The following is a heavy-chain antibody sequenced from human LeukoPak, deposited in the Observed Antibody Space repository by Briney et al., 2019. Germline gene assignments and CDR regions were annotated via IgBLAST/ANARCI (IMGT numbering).Heavy chain of an antibody. CDR2: ISSSGGSA. D-gene: IGHD4-11*01. Sequence: PGGSLRLSCAASGFTFSDYAMSWVRQAPGKGLEWVSGISSSGGSAYYADSVAGRFPIFRDNSKSTLFLQMSSLRAEDTAVYYCVKPSSGGDYSLGAFDIWGQGTKVTVSS. J-gene: IGHJ3*02. CDR3: VKPSSGGDYSLGAFDI. V-gene: IGHV3-23*01. CDR1: GFTFSDYA.